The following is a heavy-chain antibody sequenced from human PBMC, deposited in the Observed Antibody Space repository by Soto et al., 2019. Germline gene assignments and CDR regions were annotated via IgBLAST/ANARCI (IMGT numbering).Heavy chain of an antibody. CDR2: IKQDGSEK. Sequence: GGSLRLSCAASGFTFSTYWMNWVRQAPGKGLEWVANIKQDGSEKYYVDSVKGRFAISRGNAKDSLFLQMNNLRAEDTAVYYCVRDWSTFWGMDVWGQGTMVTVSS. CDR3: VRDWSTFWGMDV. V-gene: IGHV3-7*01. J-gene: IGHJ6*02. CDR1: GFTFSTYW.